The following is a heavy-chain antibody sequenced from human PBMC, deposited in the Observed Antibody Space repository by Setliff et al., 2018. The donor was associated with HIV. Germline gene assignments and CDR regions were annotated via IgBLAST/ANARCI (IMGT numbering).Heavy chain of an antibody. CDR2: IKQDGTKI. Sequence: GGSLRLSCGASEFTFSSHWMAWVRQAPGKGLEFLATIKQDGTKIYYVDSVKGRFTMSRDNAKNTLHLQMNRLRAEDTAVYYCAKDLGGTTANYWGQGTRVTVSS. CDR1: EFTFSSHW. D-gene: IGHD1-7*01. CDR3: AKDLGGTTANY. J-gene: IGHJ4*02. V-gene: IGHV3-7*01.